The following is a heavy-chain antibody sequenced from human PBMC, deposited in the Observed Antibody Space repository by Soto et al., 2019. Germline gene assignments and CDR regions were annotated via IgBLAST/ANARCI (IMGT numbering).Heavy chain of an antibody. CDR2: ISSSSSYI. V-gene: IGHV3-21*01. CDR1: GFTFSSYS. Sequence: GGSLRLSCAASGFTFSSYSMNWVRQAPGKGLEWVSSISSSSSYIYYADSVKGRFTISRDNAKNSLYLQMNSLRAEDTAVYYCARGGAWGSSSWDYYYYGMDVWGQGTTVTVSS. D-gene: IGHD6-6*01. J-gene: IGHJ6*02. CDR3: ARGGAWGSSSWDYYYYGMDV.